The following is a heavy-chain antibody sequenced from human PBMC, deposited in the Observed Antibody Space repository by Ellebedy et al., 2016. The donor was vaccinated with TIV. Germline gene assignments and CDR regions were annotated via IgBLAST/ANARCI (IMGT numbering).Heavy chain of an antibody. CDR2: ISSSSSYI. CDR3: ARAGAIYCSSTSCPPEDY. J-gene: IGHJ4*02. V-gene: IGHV3-21*01. CDR1: GFTFSSYS. Sequence: PGGSLRLSCAASGFTFSSYSMNWVRQAPGKGLEWVSSISSSSSYIYYADSVKGRFTISRDNAKNSLYLQMNSLRAEDTAVYYCARAGAIYCSSTSCPPEDYWGQGTLVTVSS. D-gene: IGHD2-2*01.